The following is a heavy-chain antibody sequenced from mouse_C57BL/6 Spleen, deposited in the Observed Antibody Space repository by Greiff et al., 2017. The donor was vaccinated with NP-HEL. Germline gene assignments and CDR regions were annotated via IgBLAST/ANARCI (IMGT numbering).Heavy chain of an antibody. CDR1: GYTFTSYW. CDR2: IDPSDSET. V-gene: IGHV1-52*01. CDR3: AREGVYYYGSSSFWDLDV. J-gene: IGHJ1*03. D-gene: IGHD1-1*01. Sequence: QVQLQQPGAELVRPGSSVKLSCKASGYTFTSYWMHWVKQRPIQGLEWIGNIDPSDSETHYNQKFKDKATLTVDKSSSTAYMQLRSLTSEDSAVHYCAREGVYYYGSSSFWDLDVWGTGTTVTVSS.